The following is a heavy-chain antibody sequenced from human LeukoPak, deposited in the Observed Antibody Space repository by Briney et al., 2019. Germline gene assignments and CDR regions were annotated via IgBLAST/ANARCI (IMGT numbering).Heavy chain of an antibody. CDR1: GFTFSNYG. D-gene: IGHD4-17*01. V-gene: IGHV3-30*02. CDR2: IKFDGSKT. CDR3: AKDQRTSVTTGGVSSFDI. J-gene: IGHJ3*02. Sequence: GGSLRLSCAASGFTFSNYGVRWVRQAPGKGLEWVAFIKFDGSKTYYTDSVKGRFTISRDNSKNNLYLQMSSLRAEDTAVYYCAKDQRTSVTTGGVSSFDIWGQGTMVTVSS.